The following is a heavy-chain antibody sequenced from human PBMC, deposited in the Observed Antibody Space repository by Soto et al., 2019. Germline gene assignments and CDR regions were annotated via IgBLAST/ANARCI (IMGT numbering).Heavy chain of an antibody. CDR1: GFMFSSYA. V-gene: IGHV3-23*01. CDR2: ISCNGWDT. CDR3: AKHHGMTGFFYGSES. J-gene: IGHJ5*02. Sequence: EVQLWGSGGGLVEPGGSLRLSCAASGFMFSSYAMTWVRQAPGKGLEWVSVISCNGWDTYYADSVKGRFTISRDNSKNTLSLQMDSLRAEDAGVYYCAKHHGMTGFFYGSESWGQGTLVTVSS. D-gene: IGHD3-9*01.